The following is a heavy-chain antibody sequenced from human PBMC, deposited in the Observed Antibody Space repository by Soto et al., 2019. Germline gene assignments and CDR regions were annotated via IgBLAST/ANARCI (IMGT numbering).Heavy chain of an antibody. CDR3: ATNYYDSSGYYPLFDY. J-gene: IGHJ4*02. CDR2: ISSSGSTI. Sequence: GGSLRLSCAASGFTFSSYEMNWVRQAPGKGLEWVSYISSSGSTIYYADSVKGRFTISRDNAKNSLYLQMNSLRAEDTAVYYCATNYYDSSGYYPLFDYWGQGTLVTVSS. V-gene: IGHV3-48*03. CDR1: GFTFSSYE. D-gene: IGHD3-22*01.